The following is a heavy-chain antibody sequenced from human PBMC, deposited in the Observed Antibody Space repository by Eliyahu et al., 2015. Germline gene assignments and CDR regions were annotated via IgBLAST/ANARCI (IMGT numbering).Heavy chain of an antibody. Sequence: QVQLQESGPGLVKPSETLSLTCSVSGGSISSYYWSWIRQPPGKGLEWIGYVSTSGSTTSTPSLKSRVTISTDASKNQFSLQMSSVTAADTAVYYCARHFAGSGSWYSFDSWGQGTLVTVSS. J-gene: IGHJ4*02. V-gene: IGHV4-4*09. CDR3: ARHFAGSGSWYSFDS. CDR1: GGSISSYY. CDR2: VSTSGST. D-gene: IGHD6-13*01.